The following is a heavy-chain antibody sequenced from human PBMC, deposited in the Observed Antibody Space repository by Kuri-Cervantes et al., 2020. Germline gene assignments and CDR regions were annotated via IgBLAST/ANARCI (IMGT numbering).Heavy chain of an antibody. CDR2: ISAYNDNT. V-gene: IGHV1-18*01. CDR3: ARDRGAVDIVATTWFDP. D-gene: IGHD5-12*01. CDR1: GYIFTNYA. Sequence: ASVKVSCKASGYIFTNYATIWVRQAPGQGLEWMGWISAYNDNTKYAQKFQGRVTMTTDTSTSTAYMELRSLRSDDTAVYYCARDRGAVDIVATTWFDPWGQGTLVTVSS. J-gene: IGHJ5*02.